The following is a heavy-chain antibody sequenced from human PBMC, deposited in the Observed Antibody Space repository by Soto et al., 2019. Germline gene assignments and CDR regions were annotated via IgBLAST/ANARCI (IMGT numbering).Heavy chain of an antibody. J-gene: IGHJ4*02. V-gene: IGHV3-30*18. D-gene: IGHD1-26*01. CDR1: GFTFSSYG. Sequence: PGGSLRLSCAASGFTFSSYGMHWVRQAPGKGLEWVAVISYDGSNKYYADSVKGRFTISRDNSKNTLYLQMNSLRAEDTAVYYCAKESRGRGIVGATTSPHFDYWGQGTLVTVSS. CDR3: AKESRGRGIVGATTSPHFDY. CDR2: ISYDGSNK.